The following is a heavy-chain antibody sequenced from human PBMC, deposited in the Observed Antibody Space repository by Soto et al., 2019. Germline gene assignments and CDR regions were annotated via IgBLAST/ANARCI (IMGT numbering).Heavy chain of an antibody. V-gene: IGHV4-30-2*01. D-gene: IGHD4-17*01. CDR3: ARSVTTVTTFDY. CDR1: GGSISSGGYS. CDR2: IYHSGST. Sequence: QLQLQESGSGLVKPSQTLSLTCAVSGGSISSGGYSCNWIRQPPGKGLEWIGYIYHSGSTYYNPSRKSRVTISVDRSKNQFSLKLSSVPAADTAVYYCARSVTTVTTFDYWGQGTLVTVSS. J-gene: IGHJ4*02.